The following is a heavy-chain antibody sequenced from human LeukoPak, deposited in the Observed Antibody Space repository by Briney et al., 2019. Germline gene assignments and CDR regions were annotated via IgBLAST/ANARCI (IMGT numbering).Heavy chain of an antibody. CDR2: IGSGGTT. V-gene: IGHV3-23*01. Sequence: SGGSLRLSCAASGFTFSSYAMSWVRQAPGKGLEWVSAIGSGGTTYYADSVKGRFTISRDNSKNTLFLQMNSLRAEDTAVYYCARGHYYDFWSGPYYFDYWGQGTLVTVSS. CDR3: ARGHYYDFWSGPYYFDY. J-gene: IGHJ4*02. D-gene: IGHD3-3*01. CDR1: GFTFSSYA.